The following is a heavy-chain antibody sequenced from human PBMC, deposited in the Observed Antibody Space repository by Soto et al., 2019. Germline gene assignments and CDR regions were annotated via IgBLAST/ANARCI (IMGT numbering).Heavy chain of an antibody. Sequence: QVQLVQSGAEVKKPGASVKVSCKASGYTFTSYGLSWVRQSPGQGLEWMGWISACNGNTHYAQKLQGRVTMTTDTSTSTAYMELRSLSSDDTDVYDCARDGIPVGSFEYWGQGTLVTVYS. CDR2: ISACNGNT. D-gene: IGHD2-2*01. CDR1: GYTFTSYG. J-gene: IGHJ4*02. CDR3: ARDGIPVGSFEY. V-gene: IGHV1-18*01.